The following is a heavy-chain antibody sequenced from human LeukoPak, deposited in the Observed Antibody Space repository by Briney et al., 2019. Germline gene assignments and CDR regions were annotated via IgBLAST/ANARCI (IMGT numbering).Heavy chain of an antibody. Sequence: GGSLRLSCAASGFTFSDYWMTWVRQAPGRGLEWVANIKHDGSEKYYLDSVKGRFTVSRDNAKNSLFLQMNSLRAEDTAVYYCARDPLSYLGEIDTSSYYFDYWGQGTLATVSS. D-gene: IGHD3-16*01. CDR1: GFTFSDYW. CDR3: ARDPLSYLGEIDTSSYYFDY. J-gene: IGHJ4*02. CDR2: IKHDGSEK. V-gene: IGHV3-7*01.